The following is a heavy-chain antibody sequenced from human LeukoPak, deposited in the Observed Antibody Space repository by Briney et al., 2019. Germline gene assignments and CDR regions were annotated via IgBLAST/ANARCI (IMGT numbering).Heavy chain of an antibody. CDR3: ARHSYYYDSSGYYTHWFDP. CDR2: IYYSGST. J-gene: IGHJ5*02. Sequence: SETLSLTCTVSGGSISSYYWSWIRQPPGKGLEWIGYIYYSGSTSYNPSLKSRVTISVDTSKNQFSLKLSSVTAADTAVYYCARHSYYYDSSGYYTHWFDPWGQGTLVTVSS. D-gene: IGHD3-22*01. V-gene: IGHV4-59*08. CDR1: GGSISSYY.